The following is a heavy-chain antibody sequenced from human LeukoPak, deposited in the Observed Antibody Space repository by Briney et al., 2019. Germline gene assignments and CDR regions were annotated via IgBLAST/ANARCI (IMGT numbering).Heavy chain of an antibody. CDR3: AKEGRSLQTY. CDR2: IKEDGTGT. V-gene: IGHV3-7*03. J-gene: IGHJ4*02. Sequence: GGSLRLSCAASGFMFSSNWMSWVRLAPGKGLEWVANIKEDGTGTYYVDSVKGRFTISRDNAKNSLYLQMNSLRVEDTAVYYCAKEGRSLQTYWGQGTLVTVPS. D-gene: IGHD5-24*01. CDR1: GFMFSSNW.